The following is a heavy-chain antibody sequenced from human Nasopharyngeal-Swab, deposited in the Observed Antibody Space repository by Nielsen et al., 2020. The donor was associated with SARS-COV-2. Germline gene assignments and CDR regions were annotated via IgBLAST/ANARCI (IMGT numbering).Heavy chain of an antibody. CDR2: IYYSGST. CDR1: GGSISSGGYY. V-gene: IGHV4-61*08. CDR3: ARSEIAAGRPYYYYGMDV. J-gene: IGHJ6*02. Sequence: SETLSLTCTVSGGSISSGGYYWSWIRQHPGKGLEWIGYIYYSGSTNYNPSLKSRVTISVDTSKNQFSLKLSSVTAADTAVYYCARSEIAAGRPYYYYGMDVWGQGTTVTVSS. D-gene: IGHD6-13*01.